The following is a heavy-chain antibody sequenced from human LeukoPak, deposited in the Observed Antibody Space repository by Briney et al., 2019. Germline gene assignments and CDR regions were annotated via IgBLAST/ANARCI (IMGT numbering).Heavy chain of an antibody. J-gene: IGHJ5*02. CDR3: AKGRSSTSWGPWFDP. Sequence: LSGGSLRLSCAASGFTFSDYAMTWVRRTPGKGLEWVSSISGSGSSTYYADSVKGRFTISRDNSKNTLYLQMNSLRAEDTALYYCAKGRSSTSWGPWFDPWGQGTLVTVSS. D-gene: IGHD2-2*01. CDR1: GFTFSDYA. CDR2: ISGSGSST. V-gene: IGHV3-23*01.